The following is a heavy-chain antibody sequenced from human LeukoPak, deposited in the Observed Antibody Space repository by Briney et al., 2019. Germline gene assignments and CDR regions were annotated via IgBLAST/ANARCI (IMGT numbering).Heavy chain of an antibody. CDR3: TRDRPLTIFGVVEDY. Sequence: PGRSLRLSCTASGFTFGDYAMSWVRQAPGRGLEWAGFIRSKAYGGTTEYAATVKGRFTISRDDSKSIAYLQMNSLKTEDTAVYYCTRDRPLTIFGVVEDYWGQGTLVTVSS. CDR1: GFTFGDYA. CDR2: IRSKAYGGTT. J-gene: IGHJ4*02. V-gene: IGHV3-49*04. D-gene: IGHD3-3*01.